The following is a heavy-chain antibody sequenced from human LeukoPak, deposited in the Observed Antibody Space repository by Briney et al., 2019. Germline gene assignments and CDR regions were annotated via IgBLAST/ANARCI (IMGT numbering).Heavy chain of an antibody. CDR3: ARVIGDVAVSGTSWFDP. Sequence: SETLSLTCTVSGGSVSSHYWGWIRQAPGKGLEWIGYFHSSGSTNYNPSLKSRVTISVDTSKNQFSLKVSSVTAADTAVYYCARVIGDVAVSGTSWFDPWGQGTLVTVSS. J-gene: IGHJ5*02. CDR2: FHSSGST. V-gene: IGHV4-59*02. D-gene: IGHD6-19*01. CDR1: GGSVSSHY.